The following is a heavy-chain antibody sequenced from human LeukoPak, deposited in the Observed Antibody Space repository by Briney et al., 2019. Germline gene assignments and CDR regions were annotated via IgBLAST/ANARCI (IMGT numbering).Heavy chain of an antibody. Sequence: SETLSLTCAVYGGSFSGYYWSWIRQPPGKGLEWIGEINHSGSTNYNPSLKSRVTMSVDTSKNQFSLKLSSVTAADTAVYYCARVSSGRFSGYYYYYYMDVWGKGTTVTISS. V-gene: IGHV4-34*01. CDR2: INHSGST. CDR1: GGSFSGYY. D-gene: IGHD2-15*01. J-gene: IGHJ6*03. CDR3: ARVSSGRFSGYYYYYYMDV.